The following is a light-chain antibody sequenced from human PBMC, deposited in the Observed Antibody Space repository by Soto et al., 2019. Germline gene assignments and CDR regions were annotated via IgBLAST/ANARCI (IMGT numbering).Light chain of an antibody. CDR3: CSFTTISTYV. CDR1: SSDIGTYNR. CDR2: EVS. Sequence: QSVLTQPASVSGSPGQSITISCTGTSSDIGTYNRVSWYQQNPGKAPKLLIYEVSNRPLGVSNRFSGSKSGHTASLTISGLQAEDETDYYCCSFTTISTYVFGTGIKVTVL. V-gene: IGLV2-14*01. J-gene: IGLJ1*01.